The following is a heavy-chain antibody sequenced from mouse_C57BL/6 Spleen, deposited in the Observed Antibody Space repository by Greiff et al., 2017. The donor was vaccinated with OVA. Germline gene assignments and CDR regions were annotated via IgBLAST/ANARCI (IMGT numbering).Heavy chain of an antibody. V-gene: IGHV1-26*01. CDR3: ARLGHYYGSSYGAMDY. Sequence: EVQLQQSGPELVKPGASVKISCKASGYTFTDYYMNWVKQSHGKSLEWIGDINPNNGGTSYNQKFKGKATLTVDKSSSTAYMELRSLTSEDSAVYDCARLGHYYGSSYGAMDYWGQGTSVTVSS. CDR2: INPNNGGT. J-gene: IGHJ4*01. CDR1: GYTFTDYY. D-gene: IGHD1-1*01.